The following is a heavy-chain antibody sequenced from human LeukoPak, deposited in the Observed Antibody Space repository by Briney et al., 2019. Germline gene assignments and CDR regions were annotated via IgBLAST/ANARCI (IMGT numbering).Heavy chain of an antibody. Sequence: PGGSLRLSCAASNFMFSNYDMNWARQAPGKGLEWVASIRYDGSYKNSAESVQGRFTISRDNSRNTLYLQMSRLRAEDTAVYYCAKDRGGNFDSNPRRFYYYMDVWGKGTTVTVSS. D-gene: IGHD3-9*01. J-gene: IGHJ6*03. V-gene: IGHV3-30*02. CDR3: AKDRGGNFDSNPRRFYYYMDV. CDR1: NFMFSNYD. CDR2: IRYDGSYK.